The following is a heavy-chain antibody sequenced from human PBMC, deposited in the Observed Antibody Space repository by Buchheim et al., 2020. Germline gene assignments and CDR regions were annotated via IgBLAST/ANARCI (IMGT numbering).Heavy chain of an antibody. Sequence: EVQLLESGGGLVRPGGSLRLSCAASGFTFSDYSMNWVRQAPGKGLEWVSLIRGSRTSTYYADSVKGRFTISRDNSKNTLYLQMNSLRAEDTAVYYCAKFGVGSSSGSRHFDYWGQGTL. D-gene: IGHD3-22*01. V-gene: IGHV3-23*01. J-gene: IGHJ4*02. CDR3: AKFGVGSSSGSRHFDY. CDR1: GFTFSDYS. CDR2: IRGSRTST.